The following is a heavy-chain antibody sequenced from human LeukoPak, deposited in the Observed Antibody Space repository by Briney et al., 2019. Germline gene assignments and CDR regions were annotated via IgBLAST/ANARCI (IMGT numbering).Heavy chain of an antibody. CDR1: GGSISSSNW. Sequence: PSETLSLTCTVSGGSISSSNWWSWVRQPPGKGLEWIGEIYKSRNIDYNPSLESRVTISVDKSKNQLSLRLSSVTAADTAVYYCARDPHSSGWPSGYWGQGTLVTVSS. CDR3: ARDPHSSGWPSGY. J-gene: IGHJ4*02. V-gene: IGHV4-4*02. D-gene: IGHD6-25*01. CDR2: IYKSRNI.